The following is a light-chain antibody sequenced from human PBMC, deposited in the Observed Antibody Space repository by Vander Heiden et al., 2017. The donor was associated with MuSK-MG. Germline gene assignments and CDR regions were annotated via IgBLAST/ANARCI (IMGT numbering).Light chain of an antibody. CDR1: NIGSKS. V-gene: IGLV3-21*04. CDR3: QVWDSSSDRVV. CDR2: YDS. J-gene: IGLJ2*01. Sequence: SYVLTQPPSVSVAPGKTARITWGGNNIGSKSVHWYQQKPGRAPVLVIYYDSDRPSGIPERFSGSNSGNTATLTISRVEAGDEADYYCQVWDSSSDRVVFGGGTKLTVL.